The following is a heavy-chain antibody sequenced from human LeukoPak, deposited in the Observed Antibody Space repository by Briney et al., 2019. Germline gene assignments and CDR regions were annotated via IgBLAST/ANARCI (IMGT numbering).Heavy chain of an antibody. V-gene: IGHV3-30*04. CDR2: ISYDGSNK. Sequence: PGRSLRLSCAASGFTFSTYTVHWVRQAPGKGLEWVATISYDGSNKYYVDSVKGRFTISRDNSKNTLYLQMNSLRAEDTAVYYCARCGGDCYFNYYGLDVWGQGTTVTVSS. CDR3: ARCGGDCYFNYYGLDV. D-gene: IGHD2-21*02. CDR1: GFTFSTYT. J-gene: IGHJ6*02.